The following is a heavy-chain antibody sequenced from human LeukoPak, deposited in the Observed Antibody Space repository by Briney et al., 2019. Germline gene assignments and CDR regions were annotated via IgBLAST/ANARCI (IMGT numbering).Heavy chain of an antibody. V-gene: IGHV3-74*01. D-gene: IGHD3-22*01. J-gene: IGHJ4*02. Sequence: GGSLRLSCAASGFTFNNYWMHWVRQAPGKGLVWVSRINSDGSSTTYSDSVKGRFTISRYNAKTPLSLEMNSLRADDTAGYFWAKGGGYDSSEHWGQGTLVTVSS. CDR2: INSDGSST. CDR1: GFTFNNYW. CDR3: AKGGGYDSSEH.